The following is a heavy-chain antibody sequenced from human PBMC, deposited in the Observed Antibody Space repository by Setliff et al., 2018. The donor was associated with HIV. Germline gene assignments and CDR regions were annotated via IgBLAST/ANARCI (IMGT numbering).Heavy chain of an antibody. CDR3: ARTFGDLKHYNYYYTIDV. V-gene: IGHV4-39*01. Sequence: PSETLSLTCTVSGGSISSSSYYWDWIRQPPGKSLEGGGCIFYTGSTNYKPSLECRVTMSVDTSKNQFSLNLSSVTAADTAVYYCARTFGDLKHYNYYYTIDVWGQGTTVTVSS. D-gene: IGHD3-10*01. CDR1: GGSISSSSYY. J-gene: IGHJ6*02. CDR2: IFYTGST.